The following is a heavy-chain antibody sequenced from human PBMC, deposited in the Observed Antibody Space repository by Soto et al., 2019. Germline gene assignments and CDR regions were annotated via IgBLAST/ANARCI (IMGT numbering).Heavy chain of an antibody. D-gene: IGHD3-16*02. J-gene: IGHJ4*02. V-gene: IGHV1-69*13. Sequence: SVKVFCKAFGGTFSSYAISWVRQAPGQGLEWMGGIIPLFGTTNYAPKFQGRVAITADERARTAYMDLSSLKSEDTAVYYCATNNRASYHFDYWGQGTLVTVSS. CDR3: ATNNRASYHFDY. CDR2: IIPLFGTT. CDR1: GGTFSSYA.